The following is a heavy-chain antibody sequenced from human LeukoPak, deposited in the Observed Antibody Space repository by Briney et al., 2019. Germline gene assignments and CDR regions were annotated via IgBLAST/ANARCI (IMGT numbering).Heavy chain of an antibody. CDR2: IRYNGNNQ. Sequence: GGSLRLSCAASGFTFNNYGMHWVRQAPGKGLEWVAFIRYNGNNQYYADSVKGRFTISRDNSKNTLYLQMNSLRAEDTAVYYCARTSITMIVVVIGGLDYWGQGTLVTVSS. J-gene: IGHJ4*02. CDR3: ARTSITMIVVVIGGLDY. CDR1: GFTFNNYG. D-gene: IGHD3-22*01. V-gene: IGHV3-30*02.